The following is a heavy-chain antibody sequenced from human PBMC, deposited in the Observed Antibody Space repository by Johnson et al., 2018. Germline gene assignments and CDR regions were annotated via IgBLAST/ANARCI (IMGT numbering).Heavy chain of an antibody. Sequence: VQLQESGGGLVQPGGSLKLSCAASGFTFRDSAMHWVRQASGKGLEWVGRIRSKANNSATEYAASVKGRFTVSRDDSENTAYLQMNSLKTDDTAVYYCTRLNYYDSSDYYFTYWGQGTMVTVSS. CDR2: IRSKANNSAT. V-gene: IGHV3-73*01. CDR3: TRLNYYDSSDYYFTY. J-gene: IGHJ3*01. D-gene: IGHD3-22*01. CDR1: GFTFRDSA.